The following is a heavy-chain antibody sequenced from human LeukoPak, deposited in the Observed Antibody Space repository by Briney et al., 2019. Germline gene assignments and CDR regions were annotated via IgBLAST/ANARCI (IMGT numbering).Heavy chain of an antibody. CDR2: IYTSGST. D-gene: IGHD1-1*01. CDR3: ARDRGTWNDDGFDY. V-gene: IGHV4-4*07. J-gene: IGHJ4*02. Sequence: SETLSLTCTVSGGSISSYYWSWIRQPAGKGLEWIGRIYTSGSTNYNPSLKSRVTMSVDTSRNQFSLKLSSVTAADTAVYYCARDRGTWNDDGFDYWGQGTLVTVSS. CDR1: GGSISSYY.